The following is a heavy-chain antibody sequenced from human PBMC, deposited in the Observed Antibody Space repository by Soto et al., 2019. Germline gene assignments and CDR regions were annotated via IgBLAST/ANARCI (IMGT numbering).Heavy chain of an antibody. Sequence: PGGSLRLSCAASGFTFTWYSMNWVRQAPGKGLEWVSSISSTTNYIYYGDSMKGRFTISRDNAKNSLYLEMNSLRAEDTAVYYCARESEDLTSNFDYWGQGTLVTVSS. CDR2: ISSTTNYI. J-gene: IGHJ4*02. V-gene: IGHV3-21*06. CDR1: GFTFTWYS. CDR3: ARESEDLTSNFDY.